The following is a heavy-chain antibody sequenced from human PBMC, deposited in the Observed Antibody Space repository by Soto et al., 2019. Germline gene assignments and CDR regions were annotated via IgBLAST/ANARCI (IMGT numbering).Heavy chain of an antibody. V-gene: IGHV1-45*02. D-gene: IGHD5-12*01. CDR3: VSLFYPGAGGLDAFYI. CDR2: ITPFNGNT. CDR1: GYTFTYRY. J-gene: IGHJ3*02. Sequence: GASVKVSCKASGYTFTYRYLHWVRQAPGQALERMGWITPFNGNTNYAQKFQDRVTITRDRSMSTAYMEQSSLRSEDTAMFFCVSLFYPGAGGLDAFYIWGQGTMVTVSS.